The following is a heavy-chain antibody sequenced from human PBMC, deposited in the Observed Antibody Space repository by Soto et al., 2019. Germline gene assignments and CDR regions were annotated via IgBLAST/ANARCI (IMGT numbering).Heavy chain of an antibody. Sequence: PSETLSLTCTVSGVSISGSRYYWGWIRQPPGRGLEWIGNIYYSGSTYYTPALKSRVTLSVDTSKNQFSLNLNSVTAADTAVYYCARGGIPPSGYGIAYGMDVWGQGTTVTVSS. CDR1: GVSISGSRYY. D-gene: IGHD1-26*01. CDR2: IYYSGST. CDR3: ARGGIPPSGYGIAYGMDV. V-gene: IGHV4-39*01. J-gene: IGHJ6*02.